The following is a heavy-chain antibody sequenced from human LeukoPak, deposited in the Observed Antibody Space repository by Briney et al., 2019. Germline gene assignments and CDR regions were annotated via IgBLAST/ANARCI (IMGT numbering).Heavy chain of an antibody. CDR1: GGTFSSYA. D-gene: IGHD7-27*01. CDR3: ARVPLGNRYYYYYYMDV. Sequence: GASVKVSCKASGGTFSSYAISWVRQAPGQGLEWMGGIIPIFGTANYAQKFQGRVTITTDESTSTAYMELSSLRSEDTAVYYCARVPLGNRYYYYYYMDVWGKGTTVTASS. CDR2: IIPIFGTA. V-gene: IGHV1-69*05. J-gene: IGHJ6*03.